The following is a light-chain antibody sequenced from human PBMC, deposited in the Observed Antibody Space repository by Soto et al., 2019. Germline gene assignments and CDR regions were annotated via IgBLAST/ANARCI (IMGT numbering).Light chain of an antibody. V-gene: IGKV3-15*01. CDR3: QPYYNWPLT. J-gene: IGKJ4*01. CDR1: QGIGDT. Sequence: EVVMRQSPATLSVSPGEDATLSCRASQGIGDTLAWYQHKPGQTPRLLIYDTSTRATGVPTRFSGSRSGAEFTLTINSLQSEDFAVYYRQPYYNWPLTFGVGTKGDSK. CDR2: DTS.